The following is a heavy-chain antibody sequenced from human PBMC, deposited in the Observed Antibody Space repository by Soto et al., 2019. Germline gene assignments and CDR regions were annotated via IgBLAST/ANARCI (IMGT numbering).Heavy chain of an antibody. Sequence: QVQLQQWGAGLLKPSETLSLTCAVYGGSFSGYYWSWIRQPPGKGLEWIGEINHSGSTNYNPSLKRGVTISVDTYSKRYTLNRSSVSAADTAVYDCARGRTYYYGSGSDSYNWFDPGGQGTLVTVSS. V-gene: IGHV4-34*01. D-gene: IGHD3-10*01. CDR3: ARGRTYYYGSGSDSYNWFDP. J-gene: IGHJ5*02. CDR2: INHSGST. CDR1: GGSFSGYY.